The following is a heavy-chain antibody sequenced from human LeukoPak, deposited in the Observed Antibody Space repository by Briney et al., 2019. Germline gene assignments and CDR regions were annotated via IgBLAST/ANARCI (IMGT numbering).Heavy chain of an antibody. CDR2: ISAYNGNT. J-gene: IGHJ6*02. CDR3: ARREGQWLVQDYYYGMDV. D-gene: IGHD6-19*01. Sequence: ASVKVSCKASGGTFSSNAITWVRQAPGQGLEWMGWISAYNGNTNYAQKLQGRVTMTTDTSTSTAYMELRSLRSDDTAVYYCARREGQWLVQDYYYGMDVWGQGTTVTVSS. CDR1: GGTFSSNA. V-gene: IGHV1-18*04.